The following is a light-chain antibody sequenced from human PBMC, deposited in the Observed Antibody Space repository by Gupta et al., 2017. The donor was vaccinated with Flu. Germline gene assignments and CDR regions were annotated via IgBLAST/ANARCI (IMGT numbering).Light chain of an antibody. CDR3: QQYDNTPRT. V-gene: IGKV4-1*01. CDR2: WAS. CDR1: QSVLYSSNNKNY. J-gene: IGKJ1*01. Sequence: AVSLGERATINCKSSQSVLYSSNNKNYLAWYQQKPGQPPKLLIYWASTRESGVPDRFSGSGSGTDFTLTISSLQAEDVAVYYCQQYDNTPRTFGQGTKVEIK.